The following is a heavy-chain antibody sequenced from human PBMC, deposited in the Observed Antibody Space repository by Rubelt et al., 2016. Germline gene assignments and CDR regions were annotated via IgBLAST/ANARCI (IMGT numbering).Heavy chain of an antibody. CDR2: MNLDGSEK. J-gene: IGHJ4*02. Sequence: EVQLLESGGGLLQPGGSLRLSCAASGFTFSGYWMTWVRQAPGKGLEWVANMNLDGSEKNYVDPVKGRFTISRDNSKNTLYLQMNSLRAEETAVDYCARDPDDFWSGYWDYWGQGTLITVSS. CDR1: GFTFSGYW. D-gene: IGHD3-3*01. CDR3: ARDPDDFWSGYWDY. V-gene: IGHV3-7*01.